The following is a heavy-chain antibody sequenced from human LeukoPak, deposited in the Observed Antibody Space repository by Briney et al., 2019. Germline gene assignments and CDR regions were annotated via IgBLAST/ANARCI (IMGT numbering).Heavy chain of an antibody. J-gene: IGHJ2*01. CDR1: GYSISSGYY. Sequence: SETLSLTCTVSGYSISSGYYWGWIRQPPGKGLEWIGSIYHSGSTYYNPSLKSRVTISVDTSKNQFSLKLSSVTAADTAVYYCARASHGWYFDLWGRGTLVTVSS. CDR2: IYHSGST. D-gene: IGHD6-6*01. V-gene: IGHV4-38-2*02. CDR3: ARASHGWYFDL.